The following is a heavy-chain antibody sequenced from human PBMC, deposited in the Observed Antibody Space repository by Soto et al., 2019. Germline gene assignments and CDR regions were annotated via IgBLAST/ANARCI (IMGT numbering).Heavy chain of an antibody. D-gene: IGHD3-10*01. CDR2: INHSGST. J-gene: IGHJ4*02. V-gene: IGHV4-34*01. Sequence: PSETLSLTCAVYGGSFSGYYWSWIRQPPGKGLEWIGEINHSGSTNYNPSLKSRVTISVDTSKNQFSLKLSSVTAADTAVYYCATGDLTAGELFFAYWGRGALVTSPQ. CDR1: GGSFSGYY. CDR3: ATGDLTAGELFFAY.